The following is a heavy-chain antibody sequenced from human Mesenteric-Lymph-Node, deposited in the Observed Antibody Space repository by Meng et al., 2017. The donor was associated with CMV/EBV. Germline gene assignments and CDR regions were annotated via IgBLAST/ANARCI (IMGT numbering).Heavy chain of an antibody. CDR3: VKHPGGWIQLWFH. Sequence: KGEGYSCTSYRSGWVREMHGKGLESMGISYPGDSDTRYSPSFQGQVTISVDKSISTAYLQWSGLEASDTAIYYCVKHPGGWIQLWFHWGQGTLVTVSS. V-gene: IGHV5-51*01. CDR1: GYSCTSYR. CDR2: SYPGDSDT. D-gene: IGHD5-18*01. J-gene: IGHJ4*02.